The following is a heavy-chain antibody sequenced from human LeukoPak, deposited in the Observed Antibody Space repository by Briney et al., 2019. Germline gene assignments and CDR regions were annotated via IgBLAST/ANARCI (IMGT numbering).Heavy chain of an antibody. D-gene: IGHD7-27*01. CDR1: GFTLSRYW. CDR2: INEDGSVI. J-gene: IGHJ4*02. CDR3: TRDLSGADDY. Sequence: GGTLTLSCAPSGFTLSRYWMHWVGQAAGKGLVWVSRINEDGSVIGYADSVKGRFTISRDNAKNTLYLQMSSLTAEDTATYYCTRDLSGADDYWGQGTMVTVSS. V-gene: IGHV3-74*01.